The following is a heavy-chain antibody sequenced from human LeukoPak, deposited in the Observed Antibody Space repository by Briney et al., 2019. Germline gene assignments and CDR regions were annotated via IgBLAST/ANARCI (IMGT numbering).Heavy chain of an antibody. V-gene: IGHV3-30*03. J-gene: IGHJ4*02. D-gene: IGHD1-26*01. Sequence: GGSLRLSCAASGFTFSSYGMHWVRQAPGKGLEWVAVISYDGSNKYYADSVKGRFTISRDNSKNTLYLQMNSLRAEDTAVYYCVRRGDYFTYWGQGTLVTVSS. CDR1: GFTFSSYG. CDR2: ISYDGSNK. CDR3: VRRGDYFTY.